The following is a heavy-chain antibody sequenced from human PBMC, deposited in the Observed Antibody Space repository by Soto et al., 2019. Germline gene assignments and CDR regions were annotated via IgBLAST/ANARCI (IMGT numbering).Heavy chain of an antibody. CDR2: IWFDGSKK. CDR1: GFSFSTYG. J-gene: IGHJ4*02. D-gene: IGHD6-13*01. V-gene: IGHV3-33*01. Sequence: QVQLVESGGGVVQPGRSLKLSCAASGFSFSTYGFHWVRQAPGKGPEWVAVIWFDGSKKYYADSVEGRVTISRDNSKDTLVRQMNTLIDEDTAVYYCARDPASVGYHFDLWGQGTLVTVSS. CDR3: ARDPASVGYHFDL.